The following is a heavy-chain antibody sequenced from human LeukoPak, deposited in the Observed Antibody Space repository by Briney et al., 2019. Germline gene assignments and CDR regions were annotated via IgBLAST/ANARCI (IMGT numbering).Heavy chain of an antibody. CDR2: ISSSGSTI. Sequence: GGSLRLSCAASGFTFSDYYMSWIRQAPGKGLEWVSYISSSGSTIYYADSVKGRFTISRDNAKNPLYLQMNSLRAEDTAVYYCARGYQAYSSSWYYYYGMDVWGQGTTVTVSS. D-gene: IGHD6-13*01. J-gene: IGHJ6*02. CDR3: ARGYQAYSSSWYYYYGMDV. CDR1: GFTFSDYY. V-gene: IGHV3-11*01.